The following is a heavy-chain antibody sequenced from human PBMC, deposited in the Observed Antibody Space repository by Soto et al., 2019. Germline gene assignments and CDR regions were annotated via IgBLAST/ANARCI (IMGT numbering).Heavy chain of an antibody. V-gene: IGHV4-39*06. Sequence: SETLSLTCTVSGGSISSSSYYWGWIRQPPEKGLEWIGSIYYSGSTYYNPSLKSRLTISVDKSKNQFTLKLTSVTVADTAVYYCATSYGNAWYTYWGQGTQVTVSS. J-gene: IGHJ4*02. CDR1: GGSISSSSYY. D-gene: IGHD6-13*01. CDR2: IYYSGST. CDR3: ATSYGNAWYTY.